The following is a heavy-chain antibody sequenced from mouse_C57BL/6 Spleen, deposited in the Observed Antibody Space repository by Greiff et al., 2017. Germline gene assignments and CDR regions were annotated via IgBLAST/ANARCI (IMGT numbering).Heavy chain of an antibody. CDR1: GYAFSSYW. CDR2: IYPGDGDT. V-gene: IGHV1-80*01. CDR3: ARGGTTVVAHFDD. Sequence: QVQLQQSGAELVKPGASVKISCKASGYAFSSYWMNWVKQRPGKGLEWIGQIYPGDGDTNYNGKFKGKATLTADKSSSTAYMQLSSLTSEDSAVYFCARGGTTVVAHFDDWGQGTTLTVSS. J-gene: IGHJ2*01. D-gene: IGHD1-1*01.